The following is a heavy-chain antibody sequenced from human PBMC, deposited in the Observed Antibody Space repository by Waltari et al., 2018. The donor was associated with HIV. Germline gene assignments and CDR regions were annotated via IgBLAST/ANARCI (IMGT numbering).Heavy chain of an antibody. D-gene: IGHD6-19*01. V-gene: IGHV1-8*01. Sequence: QVQLVQSGAEVKKPGASVKVDCKASGYPFTSYHINWVRQATGQGLEWMGWMNPNSRDTGYAQKFQGRITMTSNTSISTVYMELSSLTSEETAVYYCVRAAIYSRGCFDYWGQGTLVTVSS. CDR3: VRAAIYSRGCFDY. CDR1: GYPFTSYH. CDR2: MNPNSRDT. J-gene: IGHJ4*02.